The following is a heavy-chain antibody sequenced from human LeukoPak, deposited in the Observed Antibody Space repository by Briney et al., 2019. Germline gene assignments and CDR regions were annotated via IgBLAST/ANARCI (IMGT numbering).Heavy chain of an antibody. Sequence: SETLSLTCTVSGGPISSGYYWGWIRQPPGKGLEWIGSIYHSGSTYYNPSLKSRVTISVDTSKNQFSLKLSSVTAADTAVYYCARDGGPVDWGQGTLVTVSS. V-gene: IGHV4-38-2*02. CDR3: ARDGGPVD. CDR2: IYHSGST. D-gene: IGHD3-16*01. J-gene: IGHJ4*02. CDR1: GGPISSGYY.